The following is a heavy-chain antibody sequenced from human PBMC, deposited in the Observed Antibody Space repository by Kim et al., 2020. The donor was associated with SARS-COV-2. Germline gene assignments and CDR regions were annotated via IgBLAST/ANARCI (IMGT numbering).Heavy chain of an antibody. Sequence: VKGRFTVSRDNSKNTLFLQMNSLRAEDTALYYCAKRGYDTRDWSAPFDYWGQGTLVTVSS. CDR3: AKRGYDTRDWSAPFDY. D-gene: IGHD5-12*01. J-gene: IGHJ4*02. V-gene: IGHV3-23*01.